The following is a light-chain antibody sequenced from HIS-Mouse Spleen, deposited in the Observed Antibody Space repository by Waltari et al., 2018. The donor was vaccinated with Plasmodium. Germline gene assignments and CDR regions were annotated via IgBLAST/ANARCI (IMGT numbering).Light chain of an antibody. Sequence: EIVLTQSPGTLSLSPGDRATLSCRASTSVSSSYLAWYQQKPGQAPRLLIYGASSRATGIPDRFSGSGSGTDFTLTISRLEPEDFAVYYCQQYGSSPYTFGQGTKLEIK. V-gene: IGKV3-20*01. CDR3: QQYGSSPYT. J-gene: IGKJ2*01. CDR2: GAS. CDR1: TSVSSSY.